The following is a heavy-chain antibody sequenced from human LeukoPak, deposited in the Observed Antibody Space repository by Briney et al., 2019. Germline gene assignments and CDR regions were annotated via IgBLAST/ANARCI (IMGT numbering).Heavy chain of an antibody. CDR3: AGHHPRNTVDF. J-gene: IGHJ4*02. CDR1: GGSISSYQ. D-gene: IGHD2/OR15-2a*01. Sequence: SETLSLTCTVSGGSISSYQWSWIRQPPGKGLEWIGYISYSGFTNYNPSLKSRVTISLDTSKDQFSLKLTSVTAADTAVYYCAGHHPRNTVDFWGQGTLVTVSS. V-gene: IGHV4-59*08. CDR2: ISYSGFT.